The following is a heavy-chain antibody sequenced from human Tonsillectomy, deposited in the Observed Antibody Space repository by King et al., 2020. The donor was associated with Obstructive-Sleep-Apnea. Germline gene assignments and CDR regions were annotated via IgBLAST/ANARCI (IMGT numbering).Heavy chain of an antibody. J-gene: IGHJ6*02. CDR3: AKDLEGRVSGVNHKDSLHGMVV. CDR2: IWCVGSNE. Sequence: VQLVESGGGVVQPGRSLRLSCTASGFTFSSYGMHWVRQAPGKGLEWVAVIWCVGSNEYYADSEKGRFTISRDNSKNTLYLQMNSLRSEDTAEYYCAKDLEGRVSGVNHKDSLHGMVVWGQGTTVTVSS. D-gene: IGHD3-10*01. CDR1: GFTFSSYG. V-gene: IGHV3-33*06.